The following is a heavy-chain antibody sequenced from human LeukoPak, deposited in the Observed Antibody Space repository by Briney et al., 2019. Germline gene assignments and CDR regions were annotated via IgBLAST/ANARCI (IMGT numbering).Heavy chain of an antibody. V-gene: IGHV4-59*08. CDR2: IQYSGNT. CDR3: ARRHGTPSGVTNYGMDV. J-gene: IGHJ6*02. CDR1: GGSISNYH. Sequence: PSETLSLTCSVAGGSISNYHWNWIRQPPGKGPEGIGFIQYSGNTNYNPSLKSRVTISVDTSKNQFSLKLSSVTAADTAVDYCARRHGTPSGVTNYGMDVWGQGTTVTVSS. D-gene: IGHD1-7*01.